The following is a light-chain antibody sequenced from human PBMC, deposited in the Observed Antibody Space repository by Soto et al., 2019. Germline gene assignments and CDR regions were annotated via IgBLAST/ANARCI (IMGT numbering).Light chain of an antibody. CDR3: QQYNSHWT. CDR2: DAS. J-gene: IGKJ1*01. V-gene: IGKV1-5*01. Sequence: DIQMTQSPSTLSASVVDRVTISCRASQSISRWLAWYQQKPGKAPNLLIYDASSLQSGVPSRFSGIGSGTEFTLTLSSLQPDDFATYYCQQYNSHWTFGQGTKVDIK. CDR1: QSISRW.